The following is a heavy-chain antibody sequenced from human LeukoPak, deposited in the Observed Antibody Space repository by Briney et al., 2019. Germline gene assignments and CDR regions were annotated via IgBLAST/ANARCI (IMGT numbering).Heavy chain of an antibody. CDR1: GYTFTSYG. V-gene: IGHV1-69*13. D-gene: IGHD3-3*01. J-gene: IGHJ4*02. CDR3: ATVRFLEWSHFDY. CDR2: IIPIFGTA. Sequence: SVKVSCKASGYTFTSYGISWVRQAPGQGLEWMGGIIPIFGTANYAQKFQGRVTITADESTSTAYMELSSLRSEDTAVYYCATVRFLEWSHFDYWGQGTLVTVSS.